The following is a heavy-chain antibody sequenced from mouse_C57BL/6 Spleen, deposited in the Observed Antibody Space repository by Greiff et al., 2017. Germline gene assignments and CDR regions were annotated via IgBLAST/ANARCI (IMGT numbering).Heavy chain of an antibody. D-gene: IGHD1-1*01. J-gene: IGHJ4*01. CDR2: LSDGGSYT. CDR1: GFTFSSYA. Sequence: EVQRVESGGGLVKPGGSLKLSCAASGFTFSSYAMSWVRQTPEKRLEWVATLSDGGSYTYYPDNVKGRFTISRDNAKNNLYLQMSHLKSEDTAMYYCARDKGATVDAMDYWGQGTSVTVSS. V-gene: IGHV5-4*01. CDR3: ARDKGATVDAMDY.